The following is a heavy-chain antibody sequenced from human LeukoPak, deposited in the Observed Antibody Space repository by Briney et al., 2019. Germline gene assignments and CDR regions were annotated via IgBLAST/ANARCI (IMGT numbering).Heavy chain of an antibody. Sequence: SETLSLTCSVSNGSISSGAHYWSWIRQPPGKGLEWIGFIYHSGSTYYSPSLRSRVTMPLDRSKNQFSLNLNSVTGADTAIYYCVRQVPAPGNWFDPWGQGTLVIVSS. CDR2: IYHSGST. V-gene: IGHV4-30-2*01. D-gene: IGHD2-2*01. CDR1: NGSISSGAHY. J-gene: IGHJ5*02. CDR3: VRQVPAPGNWFDP.